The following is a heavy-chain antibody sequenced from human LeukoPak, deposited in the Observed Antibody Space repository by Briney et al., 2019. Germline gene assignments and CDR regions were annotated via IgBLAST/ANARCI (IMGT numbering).Heavy chain of an antibody. CDR2: ISGRGDNT. D-gene: IGHD6-19*01. J-gene: IGHJ4*02. CDR1: GFTFSSYA. V-gene: IGHV3-23*01. CDR3: AKEYSSGH. Sequence: GGSLRLSCAASGFTFSSYAMSWVRQAPGKGLEWVSGISGRGDNTYYADSVKGRFTISRDNSKSTLYLQMNSLTAEDTAVYYCAKEYSSGHWGQGTLVTASS.